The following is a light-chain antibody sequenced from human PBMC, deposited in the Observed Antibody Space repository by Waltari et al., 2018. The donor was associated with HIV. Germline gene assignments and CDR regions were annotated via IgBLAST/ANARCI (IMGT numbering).Light chain of an antibody. CDR2: SAS. CDR3: QQYNDWPLYS. Sequence: ELVMTQSPATLSVSPGESVTLSCRASQRVSSNLAWYQQRPGQAPRLLIFSASTRAPGIPARFSGSGSGTEFTLTISSLQSEDFAVYYCQQYNDWPLYSFGQGTKLEI. V-gene: IGKV3-15*01. CDR1: QRVSSN. J-gene: IGKJ2*03.